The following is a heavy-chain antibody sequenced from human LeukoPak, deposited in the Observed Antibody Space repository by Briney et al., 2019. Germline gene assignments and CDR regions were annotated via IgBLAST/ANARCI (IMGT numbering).Heavy chain of an antibody. CDR3: AKMGYSSSWFPDY. D-gene: IGHD6-13*01. Sequence: SGGSLRLSCAASGFIFSDYSMSWVRQAPGKGLEWVSSIIGSSSPIYYADSVKGRFTISRDNAKNSLYLQMNSLRAEDTAVYYCAKMGYSSSWFPDYWGQGTLVTVSS. V-gene: IGHV3-21*01. J-gene: IGHJ4*02. CDR1: GFIFSDYS. CDR2: IIGSSSPI.